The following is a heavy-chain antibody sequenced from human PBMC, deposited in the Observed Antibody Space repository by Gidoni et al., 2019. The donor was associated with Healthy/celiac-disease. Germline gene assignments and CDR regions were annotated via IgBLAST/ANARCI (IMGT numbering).Heavy chain of an antibody. Sequence: QVQLQESGPGLVKPSQTLSLTCTVSGGSISSGGYYWSWIRQHPGKVLEWIGYIYYSGSTYYNPSLKSRVTISVDTSKNQFSLKLSSVTAADTAVYYCARDRLTMGVGGRFDPWGQGTLVTVSS. V-gene: IGHV4-31*03. CDR3: ARDRLTMGVGGRFDP. CDR2: IYYSGST. D-gene: IGHD3-10*01. CDR1: GGSISSGGYY. J-gene: IGHJ5*02.